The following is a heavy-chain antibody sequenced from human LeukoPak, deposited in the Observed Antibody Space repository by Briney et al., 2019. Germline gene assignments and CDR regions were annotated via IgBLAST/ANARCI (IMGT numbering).Heavy chain of an antibody. CDR2: ISWNSGTI. CDR1: GFTFDDFG. J-gene: IGHJ2*01. CDR3: AKDIAVAGMTFWYFDL. Sequence: GGSLRLSCAASGFTFDDFGMHWVRQGPGKGLEWVSGISWNSGTIGYADSVKGRFTISRDNAKNSLYLQMNSLRAEDTALYYCAKDIAVAGMTFWYFDLWGRGTLVTVSS. D-gene: IGHD6-19*01. V-gene: IGHV3-9*01.